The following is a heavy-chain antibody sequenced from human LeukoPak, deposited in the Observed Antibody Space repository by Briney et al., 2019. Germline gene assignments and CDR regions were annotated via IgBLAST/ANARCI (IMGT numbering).Heavy chain of an antibody. CDR3: ARDYSGYSNY. CDR1: GFTFSSYS. D-gene: IGHD4-11*01. Sequence: SGGSLRLSCAASGFTFSSYSMNWVRQAPGKGLEWVSYISSDSTYIYYADSVKGRFTISRDNARNSLYLQMNSLRAEDTAVYYCARDYSGYSNYWGQGALVTVSS. J-gene: IGHJ4*02. V-gene: IGHV3-21*05. CDR2: ISSDSTYI.